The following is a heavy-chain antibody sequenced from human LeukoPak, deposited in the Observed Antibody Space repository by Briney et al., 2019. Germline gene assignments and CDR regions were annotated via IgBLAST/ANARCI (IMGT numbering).Heavy chain of an antibody. V-gene: IGHV3-11*04. D-gene: IGHD2/OR15-2a*01. CDR2: ISSSGSTI. CDR3: ARTSSPPDYYYYMDV. CDR1: GFTFSDYY. Sequence: PGGSLRLSCAASGFTFSDYYMSWIRQAPGKGLEWVPYISSSGSTIYYADSVKGRFTISRDNAKNSLYLQMNSLRAEDTAVYYCARTSSPPDYYYYMDVWGKGTMVTVSS. J-gene: IGHJ6*03.